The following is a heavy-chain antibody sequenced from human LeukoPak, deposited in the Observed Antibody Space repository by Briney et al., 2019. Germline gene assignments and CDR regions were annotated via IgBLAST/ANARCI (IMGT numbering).Heavy chain of an antibody. CDR1: GGSVSSGGNY. CDR2: IYYTGST. V-gene: IGHV4-31*03. CDR3: ARDYYGSGNTGWFDP. J-gene: IGHJ5*02. Sequence: SQTLSLTCSVSGGSVSSGGNYWTWVRQHPGKGLQWIGYIYYTGSTYFNPSLKSRVTMSVDTSKNQFSLKLNSVTAADTAVYYCARDYYGSGNTGWFDPWGQGALVTVSS. D-gene: IGHD3-10*01.